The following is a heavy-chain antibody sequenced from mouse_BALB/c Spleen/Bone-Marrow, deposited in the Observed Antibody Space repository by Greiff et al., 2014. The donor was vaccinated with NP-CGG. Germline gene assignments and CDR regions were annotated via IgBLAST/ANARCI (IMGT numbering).Heavy chain of an antibody. CDR1: GFNIKDTY. CDR2: IDPANGNT. CDR3: ARWEYYAMDY. Sequence: VHVKQSGAELVKPGASVKLSCTASGFNIKDTYIHWVKQRPEQGLEWIGRIDPANGNTKYDPKFQGKATITADTSSNTAYLQLSSLTSEDTAVYYCARWEYYAMDYWGQGTSVTVSS. J-gene: IGHJ4*01. V-gene: IGHV14-3*02. D-gene: IGHD4-1*01.